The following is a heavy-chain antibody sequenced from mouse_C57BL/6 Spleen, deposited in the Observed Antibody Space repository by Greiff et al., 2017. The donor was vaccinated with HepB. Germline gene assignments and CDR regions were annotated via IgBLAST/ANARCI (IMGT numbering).Heavy chain of an antibody. CDR3: ATNNYYGSSYWYFDV. CDR1: GFTFSDYG. V-gene: IGHV5-17*01. J-gene: IGHJ1*03. CDR2: ISSGSSTI. Sequence: EVKLMESGGGLVKPGGSLKLSCAASGFTFSDYGMHWVRQAPEKGLEWVAYISSGSSTIYYADTVKGRFTISRDNAKNTLFLQMTSLRSEDTAMYYCATNNYYGSSYWYFDVWGTGTTVTVSS. D-gene: IGHD1-1*01.